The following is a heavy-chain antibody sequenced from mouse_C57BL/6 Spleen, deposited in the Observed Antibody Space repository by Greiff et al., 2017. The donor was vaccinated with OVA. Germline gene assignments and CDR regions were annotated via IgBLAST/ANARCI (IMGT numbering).Heavy chain of an antibody. J-gene: IGHJ2*01. CDR2: ISYDGSN. V-gene: IGHV3-6*01. Sequence: EVKLQESGPGLVKPSQSLSLTCSVTGYSITSGYYWNWIRQFPGNKLEWMGYISYDGSNNYNPSLKNRISITRDTSKNQFFLKLNSVTTEDTATYYCARGALTLYYFDYWGQGTTLTVAS. D-gene: IGHD4-1*01. CDR1: GYSITSGYY. CDR3: ARGALTLYYFDY.